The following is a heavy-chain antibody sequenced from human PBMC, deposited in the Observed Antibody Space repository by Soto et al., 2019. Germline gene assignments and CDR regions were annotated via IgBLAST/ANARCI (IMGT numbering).Heavy chain of an antibody. CDR3: ARRGAWNGMDV. CDR2: INPSGGST. V-gene: IGHV1-46*01. Sequence: QVQLVQSGAEVKKPGASVKVSCKASGYTFTSYYMHWVRQAPGQGLEWMGIINPSGGSTSYAQKVQGRVTMTRDKSTSTVYMELSSLRSEDTAVYYCARRGAWNGMDVWGQGTTVTVS. D-gene: IGHD1-1*01. CDR1: GYTFTSYY. J-gene: IGHJ6*02.